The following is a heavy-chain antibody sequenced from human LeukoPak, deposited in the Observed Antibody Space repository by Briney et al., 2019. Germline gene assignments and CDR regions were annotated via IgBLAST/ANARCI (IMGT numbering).Heavy chain of an antibody. J-gene: IGHJ4*02. CDR1: GFTFSNYW. CDR2: INSDGSST. CDR3: ARGRPHGNDY. Sequence: GGSLRLSCAASGFTFSNYWMHWVRQAPGKGLVWVSRINSDGSSTTYADSVKGRFTISRDNAKNTLYLQMNSLRVEDTAVYYCARGRPHGNDYWGQGTLVTVSS. D-gene: IGHD4-23*01. V-gene: IGHV3-74*01.